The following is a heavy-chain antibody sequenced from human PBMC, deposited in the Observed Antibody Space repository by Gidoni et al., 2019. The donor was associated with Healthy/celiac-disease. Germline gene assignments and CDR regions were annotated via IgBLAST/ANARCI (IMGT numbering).Heavy chain of an antibody. J-gene: IGHJ4*02. Sequence: QVQLVQSGAEVKKPGSSVKVSCKASGGTFSSYAISWVRQAPGQGLEWMGGIIPIFGTANYAQKFQGRVTITADESTSTAYMELSSLRSEDTAVYYCARANVGDTRFLEWLLLWPPFDYWGQGTLVTVSS. D-gene: IGHD3-3*01. CDR2: IIPIFGTA. V-gene: IGHV1-69*01. CDR1: GGTFSSYA. CDR3: ARANVGDTRFLEWLLLWPPFDY.